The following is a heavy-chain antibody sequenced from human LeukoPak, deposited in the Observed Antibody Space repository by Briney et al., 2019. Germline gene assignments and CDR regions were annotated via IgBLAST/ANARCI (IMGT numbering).Heavy chain of an antibody. Sequence: GGFLRLSCAASGFTFSSYSMNWVRQAPGKGLEWVLSISSSSSYIYYADSVKGRFTISRDNAKNSLYLQMNSLRAEDTAVYYCARRRSSGYTSFDYWGQGTLVTVSS. CDR2: ISSSSSYI. CDR1: GFTFSSYS. CDR3: ARRRSSGYTSFDY. V-gene: IGHV3-21*01. D-gene: IGHD3-22*01. J-gene: IGHJ4*02.